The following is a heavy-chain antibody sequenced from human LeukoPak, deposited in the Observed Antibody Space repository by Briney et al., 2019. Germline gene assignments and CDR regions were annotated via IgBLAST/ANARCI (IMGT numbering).Heavy chain of an antibody. CDR2: ISYDGSNK. J-gene: IGHJ4*02. D-gene: IGHD2/OR15-2a*01. CDR1: GFTFSSYA. V-gene: IGHV3-30-3*01. Sequence: GGSLRLSCAASGFTFSSYAMHWVRQAPGKGLEWVAVISYDGSNKYYADSVKGRFTISRDNSKNTLYLQMNSLRAEDTAVYYCARDNMARGTHFDCWGQGTLVTVSS. CDR3: ARDNMARGTHFDC.